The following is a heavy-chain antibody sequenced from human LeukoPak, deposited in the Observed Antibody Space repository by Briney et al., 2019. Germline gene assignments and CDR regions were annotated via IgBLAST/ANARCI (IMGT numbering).Heavy chain of an antibody. V-gene: IGHV3-23*01. D-gene: IGHD6-13*01. CDR3: AKDHTPSSWYPSGY. J-gene: IGHJ4*02. CDR2: ISGSGGST. CDR1: GFTFSSYA. Sequence: GGSLRLSCAASGFTFSSYAMSWVRQAPGKGLEWVSAISGSGGSTYYADSAKGRFTISRDNSKNTLYLQMNSLRAEDTAVYYCAKDHTPSSWYPSGYWGQGTLVTVSS.